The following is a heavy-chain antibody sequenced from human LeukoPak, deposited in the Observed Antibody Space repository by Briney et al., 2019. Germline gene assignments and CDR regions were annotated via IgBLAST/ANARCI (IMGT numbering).Heavy chain of an antibody. CDR1: GGSISSYY. Sequence: SETLSLTCTVSGGSISSYYWSWIRQPPGKGLEWIGYIYYSGSTNYNPSLKSRVTIPVDTSKNQFSLKLSSVTAADTAVYYCARDSSGSKVAFDIWGQGTMVTVSS. J-gene: IGHJ3*02. CDR2: IYYSGST. V-gene: IGHV4-59*01. CDR3: ARDSSGSKVAFDI. D-gene: IGHD3-22*01.